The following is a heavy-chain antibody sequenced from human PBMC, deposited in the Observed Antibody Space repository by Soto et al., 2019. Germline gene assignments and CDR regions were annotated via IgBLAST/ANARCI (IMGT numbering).Heavy chain of an antibody. CDR1: GFTFSSYA. J-gene: IGHJ5*02. V-gene: IGHV3-23*01. CDR2: ISGSGGSR. CDR3: AKDGEPDSSGYYH. D-gene: IGHD3-22*01. Sequence: GGSLRLSCAASGFTFSSYAMSWVRQSPGKGLEWVSAISGSGGSRYYADSVKGRFTISRDNSKNTLYLQMNSLRAEDTAVYYCAKDGEPDSSGYYHWGQGTLVTVSS.